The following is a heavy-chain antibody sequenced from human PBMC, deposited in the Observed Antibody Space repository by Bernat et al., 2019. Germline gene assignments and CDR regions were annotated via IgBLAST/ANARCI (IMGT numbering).Heavy chain of an antibody. J-gene: IGHJ4*02. Sequence: EVQLVESGGGLVQPGGSLRPSCAASGFTFSSYAMSWVRQAPGKGLECVAVITDTGIDTHHVDSVKGRFTISRDNSKNTLYLQMTSLRPDDTAVYYCAKAPLRSCSGSVCYHFDYWGRGTLVTVSS. CDR2: ITDTGIDT. CDR3: AKAPLRSCSGSVCYHFDY. V-gene: IGHV3-23*04. D-gene: IGHD2-8*02. CDR1: GFTFSSYA.